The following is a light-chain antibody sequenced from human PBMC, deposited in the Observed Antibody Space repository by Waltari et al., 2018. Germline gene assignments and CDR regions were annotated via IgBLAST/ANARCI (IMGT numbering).Light chain of an antibody. CDR1: GSGVGASDF. CDR2: DVT. Sequence: QSALTQPASVSGSPGQSSTISCSGIGSGVGASDFVSWFQLHPGKVPQVIIYDVTNRPAGVSDRFSASKSADTASLTISGLQPEDEGDYYCSSQTLDGVVLFGGGTKLTVL. CDR3: SSQTLDGVVL. J-gene: IGLJ2*01. V-gene: IGLV2-14*03.